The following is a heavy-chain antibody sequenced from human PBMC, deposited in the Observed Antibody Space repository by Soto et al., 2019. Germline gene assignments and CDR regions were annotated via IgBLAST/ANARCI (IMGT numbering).Heavy chain of an antibody. V-gene: IGHV4-31*02. D-gene: IGHD3-22*01. J-gene: IGHJ4*02. CDR2: MCYSGST. CDR1: GGSMSIGGYY. CDR3: ARASTYYYDSSGYYFFDD. Sequence: TLSPTLTDSGGSMSIGGYYWSWIRTHPGQGLAWIGYMCYSGSTYYNPSLKNRVTISVDTSKNQFSLKLSSVTAADTAVYYCARASTYYYDSSGYYFFDDWGQGTLVTVSS.